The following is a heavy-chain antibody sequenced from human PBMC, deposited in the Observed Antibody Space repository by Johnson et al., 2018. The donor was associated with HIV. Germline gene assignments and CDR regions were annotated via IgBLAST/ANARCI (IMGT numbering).Heavy chain of an antibody. J-gene: IGHJ3*02. Sequence: VQLVESGGGLVQPGRSLRLSCAASGFTFSSYAMHWVRQAPGKGLEWVANIKEDGSEKKYVDSVKGRFTISRDNAKNSLYLQMNSLRGEDTAVYYCARDPLAYDNFWSGSLHAFDIWGQGTKVTVSS. CDR2: IKEDGSEK. V-gene: IGHV3-7*01. D-gene: IGHD3-3*01. CDR3: ARDPLAYDNFWSGSLHAFDI. CDR1: GFTFSSYA.